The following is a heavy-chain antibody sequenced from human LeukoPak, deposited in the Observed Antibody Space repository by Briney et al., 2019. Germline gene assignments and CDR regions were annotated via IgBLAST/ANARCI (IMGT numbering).Heavy chain of an antibody. CDR1: GGSISSYY. J-gene: IGHJ6*04. V-gene: IGHV4-59*01. D-gene: IGHD2-15*01. CDR3: ARVHCSGGSCYSLDYYYYYGMDV. Sequence: SETLSLTCTVSGGSISSYYWSWIRQPPGKGLEWIGYIYYSGSTNYNPSLKSRVTISVDASKNQFSPKLSSVTAADTAVYYCARVHCSGGSCYSLDYYYYYGMDVWGKGTTVTVSS. CDR2: IYYSGST.